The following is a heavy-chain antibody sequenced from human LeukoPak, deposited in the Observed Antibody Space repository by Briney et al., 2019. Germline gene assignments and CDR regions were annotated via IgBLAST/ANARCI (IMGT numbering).Heavy chain of an antibody. D-gene: IGHD6-19*01. CDR1: GYTFTGYY. V-gene: IGHV1-2*02. CDR2: ISPNSGGT. CDR3: ASTGYSSGWYPGGFDY. J-gene: IGHJ4*02. Sequence: ASVKVSCKASGYTFTGYYMHWVRQAPGQGLEWMGWISPNSGGTNYARKFQGRVTMTRDTSISTAYMELSRLRSDDTAVYYCASTGYSSGWYPGGFDYWGQGTLVTVSS.